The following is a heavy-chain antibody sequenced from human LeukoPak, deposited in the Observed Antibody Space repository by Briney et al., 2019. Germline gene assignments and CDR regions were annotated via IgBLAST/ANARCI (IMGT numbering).Heavy chain of an antibody. CDR2: IIPILGIA. V-gene: IGHV1-69*02. J-gene: IGHJ6*02. CDR1: GGTFSSYT. D-gene: IGHD4-17*01. CDR3: TRVDGTTVTPYYYHGMDV. Sequence: SVKVSCNASGGTFSSYTISWVRQAPGQGLEWKGRIIPILGIANYAKKFLGRRTITADKSTSTSYMALSSLTSEETAAYYCTRVDGTTVTPYYYHGMDVWGQGTTVTVSS.